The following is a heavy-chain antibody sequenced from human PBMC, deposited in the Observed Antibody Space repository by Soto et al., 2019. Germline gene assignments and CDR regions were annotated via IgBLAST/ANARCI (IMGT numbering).Heavy chain of an antibody. CDR1: GFTFSSYA. CDR2: ISYDGSNK. V-gene: IGHV3-30*04. D-gene: IGHD3-10*01. CDR3: ARDASLGETYGSGSYSNAFDI. Sequence: GGSLRLSCAASGFTFSSYAMHWVRQAPGKGLEWVAVISYDGSNKYYADSGKGRFTNSRDNSKNTLYLQMNSLRAEDTAVYYCARDASLGETYGSGSYSNAFDIWGHGTMVTVSS. J-gene: IGHJ3*02.